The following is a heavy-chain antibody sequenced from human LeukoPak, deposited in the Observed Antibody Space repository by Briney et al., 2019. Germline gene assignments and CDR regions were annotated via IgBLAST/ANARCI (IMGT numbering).Heavy chain of an antibody. V-gene: IGHV5-51*01. CDR1: GYSFTSYW. Sequence: GESLKISCKGSGYSFTSYWIGWVRQMPGKGLEWMGIIYPGDSDTRYSPSFQGQVTISADKSISTAYLQWSSLKASDTAMYCCARPGEVVPAAPYYFDYWGQGTLVTVSS. D-gene: IGHD2-2*01. CDR3: ARPGEVVPAAPYYFDY. CDR2: IYPGDSDT. J-gene: IGHJ4*02.